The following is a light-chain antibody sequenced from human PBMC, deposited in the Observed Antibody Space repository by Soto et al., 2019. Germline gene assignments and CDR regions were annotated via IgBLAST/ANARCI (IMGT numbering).Light chain of an antibody. J-gene: IGKJ1*01. CDR1: QSISNTY. CDR3: QQFGSSPWT. CDR2: GAS. Sequence: EIMLTQSPGTLSLSPGERATLSCRASQSISNTYLVWYQQKPGQAPRLLIYGASSRASGIPDRFSGSGSGTGFTLTINRLEPEDFALYYCQQFGSSPWTFGQGTKVEIK. V-gene: IGKV3-20*01.